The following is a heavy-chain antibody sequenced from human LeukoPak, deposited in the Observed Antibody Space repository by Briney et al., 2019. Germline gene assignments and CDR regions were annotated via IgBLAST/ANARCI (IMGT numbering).Heavy chain of an antibody. CDR3: ARGLNRGIAVAGPTAH. CDR2: INHSGST. V-gene: IGHV4-34*01. CDR1: GGSFSGYY. J-gene: IGHJ4*02. D-gene: IGHD6-19*01. Sequence: PSETLSLTCAVYGGSFSGYYWSWIRQPPGKGLEWIGEINHSGSTNYNPSLKSRVAISVDTSKNQFSLKLSSVTAADTAVYYCARGLNRGIAVAGPTAHWDQGTLVTVSS.